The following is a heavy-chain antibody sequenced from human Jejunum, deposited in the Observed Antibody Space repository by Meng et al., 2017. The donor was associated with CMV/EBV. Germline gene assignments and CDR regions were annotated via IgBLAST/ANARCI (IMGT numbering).Heavy chain of an antibody. CDR1: FAYGAYG. D-gene: IGHD3-3*01. Sequence: FAYGAYGMHWARQATGKGPVWVSRINHDGSHTWYADSVKGRFTISKDNTKNTLYLQMNSLRVEDTAVYYCVREEGVVASRGNQFDPWGPGTLVTVSS. V-gene: IGHV3-74*01. J-gene: IGHJ5*02. CDR3: VREEGVVASRGNQFDP. CDR2: INHDGSHT.